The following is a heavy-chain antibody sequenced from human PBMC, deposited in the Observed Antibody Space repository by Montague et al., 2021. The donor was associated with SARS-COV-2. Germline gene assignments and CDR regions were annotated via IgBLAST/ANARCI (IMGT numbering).Heavy chain of an antibody. D-gene: IGHD2-2*02. CDR3: ASLTLGYCSSTSCYSDWFDP. J-gene: IGHJ5*02. CDR2: IYYSGST. V-gene: IGHV4-59*01. Sequence: SETLSLTCTVSGGSISSYYWSWIRQPPGKGLEWIGCIYYSGSTNYNPSLKSRVTISVDTSKNQFSLKLSSVTAADTAVYYCASLTLGYCSSTSCYSDWFDPWGQGTLVTVSS. CDR1: GGSISSYY.